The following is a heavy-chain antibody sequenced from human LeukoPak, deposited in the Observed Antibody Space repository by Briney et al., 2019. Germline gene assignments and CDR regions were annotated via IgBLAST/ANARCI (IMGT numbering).Heavy chain of an antibody. J-gene: IGHJ4*02. V-gene: IGHV1-2*02. Sequence: ASVKVSCKASGYTFTGYHMHWVRQAPGQGLEWMGWINPNSGGTNYAQKFQGRVTMTRDTSISTAYMELSRLRSDDTAVYYCARDPTTGTKVFDYWGQGTLATVSS. CDR3: ARDPTTGTKVFDY. CDR1: GYTFTGYH. CDR2: INPNSGGT. D-gene: IGHD1-1*01.